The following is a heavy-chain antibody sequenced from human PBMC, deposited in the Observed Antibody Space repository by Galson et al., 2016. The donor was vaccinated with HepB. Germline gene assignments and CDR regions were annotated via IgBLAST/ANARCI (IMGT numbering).Heavy chain of an antibody. Sequence: SVKVSCKVSGYTLTELSMRWVRQAPGIGLEWMGNFDPEDGETIYAQKFQGRVTMTGDTSTGTAYMELSSLRSEDTAEYYCAALRGILTGYYSDGMDVWGQGTSVTVSS. J-gene: IGHJ6*02. V-gene: IGHV1-24*01. CDR1: GYTLTELS. D-gene: IGHD3-9*01. CDR3: AALRGILTGYYSDGMDV. CDR2: FDPEDGET.